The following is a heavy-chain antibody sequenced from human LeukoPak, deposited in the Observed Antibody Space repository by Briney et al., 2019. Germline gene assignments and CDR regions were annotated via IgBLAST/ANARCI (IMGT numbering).Heavy chain of an antibody. CDR3: AKGGYYYDSSGYLHFDY. J-gene: IGHJ4*02. V-gene: IGHV3-9*01. CDR1: GFTFDDYA. Sequence: PGRSLRLSCAAPGFTFDDYAMHWVRQAPGKGLEWVSGISWNSGSMGYADSVKGRFTISRDNAKNSLYLQMNSLRAEDTALYYCAKGGYYYDSSGYLHFDYWGQGTLVTVSS. D-gene: IGHD3-22*01. CDR2: ISWNSGSM.